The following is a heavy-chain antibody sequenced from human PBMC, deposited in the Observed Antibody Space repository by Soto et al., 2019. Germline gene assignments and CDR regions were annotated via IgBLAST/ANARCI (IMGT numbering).Heavy chain of an antibody. D-gene: IGHD6-13*01. CDR2: IWYDGSNK. CDR1: GFTFSSYG. J-gene: IGHJ5*02. Sequence: PGGSLRLSCAASGFTFSSYGMHWVRQAPGKGLEWVAVIWYDGSNKYYADSVKGRFTISRDNSKNTLYLQMNSLRAEDTDVYYCAREWEIAAAGNRNWSDPWGQGTLVTVSS. V-gene: IGHV3-33*01. CDR3: AREWEIAAAGNRNWSDP.